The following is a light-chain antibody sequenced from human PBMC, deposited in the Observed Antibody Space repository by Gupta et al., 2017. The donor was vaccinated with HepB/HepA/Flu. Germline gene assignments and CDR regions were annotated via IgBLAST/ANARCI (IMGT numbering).Light chain of an antibody. CDR3: QQRSNGPSMCI. V-gene: IGKV3-11*01. CDR2: DAS. Sequence: EIVLTQSPATLSLSPGERATLSCRASQSVSSYLAWYQQKLGQAPRLLIYDASNRATGIPARFSGSGVGTDFNLTISSREPEDFAVYYCQQRSNGPSMCIFGQGTKLEIK. CDR1: QSVSSY. J-gene: IGKJ2*04.